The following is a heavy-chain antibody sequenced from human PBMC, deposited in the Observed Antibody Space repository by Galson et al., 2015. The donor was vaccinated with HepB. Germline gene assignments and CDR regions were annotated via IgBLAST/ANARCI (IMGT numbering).Heavy chain of an antibody. D-gene: IGHD6-19*01. CDR3: AKDGLPVAEVLGAEFFQH. V-gene: IGHV3-23*01. CDR2: ISGSGSGT. Sequence: SLRLSCAASEFTFSSYAMSWVCQAPGKGLEWVSSISGSGSGTYYADSVKGRFTISRDNSKNTVYLQMNSLRAEDTAVYYCAKDGLPVAEVLGAEFFQHWGQGTLVTVSS. CDR1: EFTFSSYA. J-gene: IGHJ1*01.